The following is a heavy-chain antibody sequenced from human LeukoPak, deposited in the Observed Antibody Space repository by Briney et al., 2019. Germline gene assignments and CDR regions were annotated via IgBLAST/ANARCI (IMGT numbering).Heavy chain of an antibody. J-gene: IGHJ4*02. Sequence: PSETLSLTCTVSGGSVSSCFWSWIRQPPGKGLEWIGYIYHTGNTNYNPSLKSRATISVDTSKNQFSLKVTSVTAADTAVYYCAREASGSGTFYFDSWGQGTLVIVSS. V-gene: IGHV4-59*02. CDR1: GGSVSSCF. CDR2: IYHTGNT. CDR3: AREASGSGTFYFDS.